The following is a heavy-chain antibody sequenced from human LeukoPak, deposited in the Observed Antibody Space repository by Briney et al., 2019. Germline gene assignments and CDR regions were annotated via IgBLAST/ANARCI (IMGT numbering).Heavy chain of an antibody. D-gene: IGHD1-26*01. Sequence: GGSLRLSCAASGFTFSDYYMSWIRQAPGKGLEWISYIRRGGSTIYYADSVRGQFTISRDNAKKSLYLQMNSLRAEDTAVYYCARDRRNTGSFFDSWGQGTLVTVSS. J-gene: IGHJ4*02. CDR2: IRRGGSTI. CDR3: ARDRRNTGSFFDS. V-gene: IGHV3-11*04. CDR1: GFTFSDYY.